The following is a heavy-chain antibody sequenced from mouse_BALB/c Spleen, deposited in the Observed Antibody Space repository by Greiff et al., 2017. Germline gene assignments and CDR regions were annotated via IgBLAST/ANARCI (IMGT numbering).Heavy chain of an antibody. V-gene: IGHV7-3*02. CDR3: ASYYYGSSGLDY. CDR1: GFTFTDYY. CDR2: IRNKANGYTT. Sequence: EVHLVESGGGLVQPGGSLRLSCATSGFTFTDYYMSWVRQPPGKALEWLGFIRNKANGYTTEYSASVKGRFTISRDNSQSILYLQMNTLRAEDSATYYCASYYYGSSGLDYWGQGTTLTVSS. D-gene: IGHD1-1*01. J-gene: IGHJ2*01.